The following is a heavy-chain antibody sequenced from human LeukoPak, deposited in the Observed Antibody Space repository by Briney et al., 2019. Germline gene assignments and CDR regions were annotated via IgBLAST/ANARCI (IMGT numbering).Heavy chain of an antibody. D-gene: IGHD6-13*01. CDR3: AKEEGARSSWFNYYYYYMDV. V-gene: IGHV3-23*01. CDR1: GFTFSSYA. Sequence: GGSLRLSCAASGFTFSSYAMSWVRQAPGKGLEWVSAISGSGGSTYYADSVKGRFTISRDNSKNTLYLQMNSLRAEDTAVYYCAKEEGARSSWFNYYYYYMDVWGKGTTVTISS. J-gene: IGHJ6*03. CDR2: ISGSGGST.